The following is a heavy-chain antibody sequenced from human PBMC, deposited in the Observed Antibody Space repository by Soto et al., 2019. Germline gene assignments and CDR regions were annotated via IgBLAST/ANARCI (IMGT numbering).Heavy chain of an antibody. Sequence: SETLSLTCAVYGGSFSGYYWSWIRQPPGKGLEWIGEINHSGSTNYNPSLKSRVTISVDTSKNQFSLKLSSVTAADTAVYYCARGLFYDFWSGYYTRAPRDYFDYWGQGTLVTVSS. CDR1: GGSFSGYY. CDR2: INHSGST. V-gene: IGHV4-34*01. J-gene: IGHJ4*02. D-gene: IGHD3-3*01. CDR3: ARGLFYDFWSGYYTRAPRDYFDY.